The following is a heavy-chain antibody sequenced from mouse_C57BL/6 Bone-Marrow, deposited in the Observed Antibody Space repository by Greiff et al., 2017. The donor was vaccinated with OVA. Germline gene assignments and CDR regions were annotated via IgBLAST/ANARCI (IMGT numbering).Heavy chain of an antibody. J-gene: IGHJ3*01. CDR1: GFNIKDDY. D-gene: IGHD2-3*01. CDR3: TFYGYYFAY. CDR2: IDPENGDT. V-gene: IGHV14-4*01. Sequence: EVQLQQSGAELVRPGASVKLSCTASGFNIKDDYMHWVKQRPEQGLEWIGWIDPENGDTEYASQFQGKAPITADTSSNTAYLQLSSLTSEDTAVYYCTFYGYYFAYWGQGTLVTVSA.